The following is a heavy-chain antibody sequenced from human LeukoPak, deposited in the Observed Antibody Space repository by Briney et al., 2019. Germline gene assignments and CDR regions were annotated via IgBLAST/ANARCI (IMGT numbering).Heavy chain of an antibody. Sequence: PGGPLSLSCEASGLTFSSYAMTGFRQAPGKGREGVSAISGRGGSTYYADSVKGRFTISRDNSKNTLYLQMNSLRAEDTAVYYCAKAAVVMVPEVSYYYYGMDVWGQGTTVTVSS. CDR2: ISGRGGST. V-gene: IGHV3-23*01. D-gene: IGHD4-23*01. CDR1: GLTFSSYA. CDR3: AKAAVVMVPEVSYYYYGMDV. J-gene: IGHJ6*02.